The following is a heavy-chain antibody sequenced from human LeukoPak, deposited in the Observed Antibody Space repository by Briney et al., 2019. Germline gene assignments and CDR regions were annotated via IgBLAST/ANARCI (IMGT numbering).Heavy chain of an antibody. CDR3: ARAPNYCSSTSCQSLGY. CDR1: GYTFTGYY. Sequence: ASVKVSCKASGYTFTGYYMHWVRQAPGQGLEWVGWINPNSGGTNYAQKFQGRVTMTRDTSISTAYMELSRLRSDDTAVYYCARAPNYCSSTSCQSLGYWGQGTLVTVSS. D-gene: IGHD2-2*01. CDR2: INPNSGGT. J-gene: IGHJ4*02. V-gene: IGHV1-2*02.